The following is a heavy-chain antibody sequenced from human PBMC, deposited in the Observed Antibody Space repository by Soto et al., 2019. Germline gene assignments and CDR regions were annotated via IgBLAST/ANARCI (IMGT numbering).Heavy chain of an antibody. Sequence: GGSLRLSCAASGFTFSSYGMHWVRQAPGKGLEWVAVISYDGSNKYYADSVKGRFTISRDNSKNTLYLQMNSLRAEDTAVYYCAKDRGYYDSSGSRIPDWFGPWGQGTLVTVSS. CDR1: GFTFSSYG. V-gene: IGHV3-30*18. CDR3: AKDRGYYDSSGSRIPDWFGP. J-gene: IGHJ5*02. D-gene: IGHD3-22*01. CDR2: ISYDGSNK.